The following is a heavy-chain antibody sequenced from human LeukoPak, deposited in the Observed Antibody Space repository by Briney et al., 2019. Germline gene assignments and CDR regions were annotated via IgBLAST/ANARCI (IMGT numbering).Heavy chain of an antibody. CDR2: ISYDGSNK. V-gene: IGHV3-30*03. D-gene: IGHD4-11*01. CDR3: ARDQYPSRYYYYYYGMDV. J-gene: IGHJ6*02. CDR1: GFTFSSYG. Sequence: PGRSLRLSCAASGFTFSSYGMHWVRQAPGKGLEWVAVISYDGSNKYYADSVKGRFTISRDNFKNTLYLQMNSLRAEDTAVYYCARDQYPSRYYYYYYGMDVWGQGTTVTVSS.